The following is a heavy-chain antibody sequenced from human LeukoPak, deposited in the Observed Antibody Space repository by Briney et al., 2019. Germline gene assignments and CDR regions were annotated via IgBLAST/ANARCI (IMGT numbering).Heavy chain of an antibody. CDR3: ARVGSIAAAGTPDY. Sequence: GGSLRLSCAASGFTFNTFTMNWVRQAPGKGLEWVSAINRGGDGTYYADFVQGRFTISRDNAKNSLYLQMNSLRAEDTAVYYCARVGSIAAAGTPDYWGQGTLVTVSS. CDR1: GFTFNTFT. CDR2: INRGGDGT. J-gene: IGHJ4*02. V-gene: IGHV3-23*01. D-gene: IGHD6-13*01.